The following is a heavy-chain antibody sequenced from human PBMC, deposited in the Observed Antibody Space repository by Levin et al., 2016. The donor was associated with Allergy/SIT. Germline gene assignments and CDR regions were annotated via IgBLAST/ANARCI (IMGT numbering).Heavy chain of an antibody. D-gene: IGHD3-16*01. CDR3: ATLWGDSPGN. J-gene: IGHJ4*02. CDR2: ISTYYGNT. CDR1: GYTYTSYG. Sequence: ASVKVSCKASGYTYTSYGISWVRQAPGQGLEWMGWISTYYGNTNYAQKFQGRVTMTEDTSTDTAYMELSSLRSEDTAVYYCATLWGDSPGNWGQGTLVTVSS. V-gene: IGHV1-18*01.